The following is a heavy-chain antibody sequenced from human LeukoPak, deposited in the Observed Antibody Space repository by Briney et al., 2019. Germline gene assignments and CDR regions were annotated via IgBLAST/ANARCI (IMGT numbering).Heavy chain of an antibody. Sequence: ASVKVSCKVSGYTLTELSMHWVRQAPGKGLEWMGGFDPEDGETIYAQKFQGRVTMTEDTSTDTAYMELSSLRSEDTAVYYCATLEYYYDSSGLRGWFDPWGQGTLVTVSS. CDR2: FDPEDGET. J-gene: IGHJ5*02. D-gene: IGHD3-22*01. V-gene: IGHV1-24*01. CDR1: GYTLTELS. CDR3: ATLEYYYDSSGLRGWFDP.